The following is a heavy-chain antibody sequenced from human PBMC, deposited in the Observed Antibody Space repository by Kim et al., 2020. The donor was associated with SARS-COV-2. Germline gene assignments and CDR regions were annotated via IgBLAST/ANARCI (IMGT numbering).Heavy chain of an antibody. J-gene: IGHJ4*02. Sequence: GGSLRLSCTGSGFTFGDYCMGWLRQPPGKGLEWVAFSRSKDYRGTTEYAASVRGRFISSRDDSNAIAHLQMNSLKSEDTATYYCARGQTVAGARYYFDRWGQGILVTVSS. V-gene: IGHV3-49*03. CDR3: ARGQTVAGARYYFDR. CDR2: SRSKDYRGTT. CDR1: GFTFGDYC. D-gene: IGHD1-26*01.